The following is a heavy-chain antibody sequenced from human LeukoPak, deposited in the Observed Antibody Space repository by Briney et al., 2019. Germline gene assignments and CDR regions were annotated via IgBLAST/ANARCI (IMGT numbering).Heavy chain of an antibody. CDR1: GFSFSNYW. V-gene: IGHV3-7*01. CDR2: IKTDGSET. J-gene: IGHJ4*02. Sequence: GGSLRLSCAASGFSFSNYWMGWVRQAPGKGLACVANIKTDGSETYYVDSVKGRFTISRDNAKNSLFLQMNSLRAEDTAIYYCVSAIRGSPIDYWGQGTLVTVSS. D-gene: IGHD3-10*01. CDR3: VSAIRGSPIDY.